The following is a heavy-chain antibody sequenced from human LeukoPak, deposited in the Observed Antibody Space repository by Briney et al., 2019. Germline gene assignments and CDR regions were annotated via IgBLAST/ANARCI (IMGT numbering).Heavy chain of an antibody. Sequence: SETLSLTCAVYGGSFSGYYWSWIRQPPGKGLEWIGEINHSGSTNYNPSLKSRVTISVDTSKNQFSLKLSSVTAADTAVYYCARGFITMVRGVIVSSGYYYCYYMDVWGKGTTVTVSS. CDR2: INHSGST. CDR1: GGSFSGYY. D-gene: IGHD3-10*01. V-gene: IGHV4-34*01. CDR3: ARGFITMVRGVIVSSGYYYCYYMDV. J-gene: IGHJ6*03.